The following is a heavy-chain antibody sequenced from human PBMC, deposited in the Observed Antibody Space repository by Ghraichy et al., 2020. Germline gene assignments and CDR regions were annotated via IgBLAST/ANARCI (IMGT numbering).Heavy chain of an antibody. J-gene: IGHJ4*02. CDR1: RFTFSNAW. CDR3: AEAVQAAVAGSGY. V-gene: IGHV3-15*05. Sequence: GGSLRLSCAASRFTFSNAWMSWVRQPPGKGLEWVGRIKNKVDGETTDYATVVEGRFTIPRDDSKNTLYLQMNNLKTEDTAVYYCAEAVQAAVAGSGYWGQGTLLIVSS. CDR2: IKNKVDGETT. D-gene: IGHD6-19*01.